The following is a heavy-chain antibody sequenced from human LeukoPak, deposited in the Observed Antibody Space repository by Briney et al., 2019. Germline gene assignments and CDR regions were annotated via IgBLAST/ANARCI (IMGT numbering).Heavy chain of an antibody. CDR1: GGSISSYY. Sequence: SETLSLTCTVSGGSISSYYWSWIRQPPGKGLEWIGYIYYSGSTNYNPSLKSRVTISVDTSKNQFSLKLSSVTAADTAVYYCARPKDFWSGYYGDYYYYYMDVWGKGTTVTVSS. D-gene: IGHD3-3*01. J-gene: IGHJ6*03. CDR3: ARPKDFWSGYYGDYYYYYMDV. V-gene: IGHV4-59*08. CDR2: IYYSGST.